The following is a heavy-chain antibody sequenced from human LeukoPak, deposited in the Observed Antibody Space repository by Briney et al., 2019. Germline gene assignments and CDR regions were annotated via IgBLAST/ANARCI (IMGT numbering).Heavy chain of an antibody. CDR2: ISSSSSYI. V-gene: IGHV3-21*01. CDR3: ARILTMVRGVVDY. CDR1: GFTFDDYG. D-gene: IGHD3-10*01. Sequence: GGSLRLSCAASGFTFDDYGMNWVRQAPGKGLEWVSSISSSSSYIYYADSVKGRFTISRDNAKNSLYLQMNSLRAGDTAVYYCARILTMVRGVVDYWGQGTLVTVSS. J-gene: IGHJ4*02.